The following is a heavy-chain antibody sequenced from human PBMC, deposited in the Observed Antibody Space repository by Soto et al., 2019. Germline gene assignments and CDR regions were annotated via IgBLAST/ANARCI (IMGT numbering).Heavy chain of an antibody. V-gene: IGHV3-33*01. J-gene: IGHJ4*02. D-gene: IGHD4-17*01. Sequence: QGQLVESGGGVVQPGRSLSLSCAASGFTFSSYGMHWVRQAPGKGLEWVAVIWYDGSNKYYADSVKGRFTISRDNSKNTLYLQMNSLRAEDTAVYYCARDPDYGDYVPWGQGTLVTVSS. CDR2: IWYDGSNK. CDR1: GFTFSSYG. CDR3: ARDPDYGDYVP.